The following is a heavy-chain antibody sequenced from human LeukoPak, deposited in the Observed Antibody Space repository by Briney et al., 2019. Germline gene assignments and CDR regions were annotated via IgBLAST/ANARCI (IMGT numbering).Heavy chain of an antibody. J-gene: IGHJ4*02. Sequence: GGSLRLSCAASGFTFSSYAMHWVRQAPGKGLEWVAVISYDGSNKYYADSVKGRFTISRDNSKNTLYLQMNSLRAEDTAVYYCARGQWLVLLNFDYWGQGTLVTVSS. CDR3: ARGQWLVLLNFDY. D-gene: IGHD6-19*01. CDR1: GFTFSSYA. V-gene: IGHV3-30-3*01. CDR2: ISYDGSNK.